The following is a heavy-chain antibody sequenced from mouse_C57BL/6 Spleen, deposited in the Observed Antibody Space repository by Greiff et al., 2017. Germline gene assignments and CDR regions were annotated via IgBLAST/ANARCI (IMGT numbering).Heavy chain of an antibody. CDR3: ASWGAQATFDY. Sequence: QVQLQESGAELVRPGASVKLSCKASGYTFTDYYINWVKQRPGQGLEWIARIDPGGGNTYYNEKFKGKATLTAEKSSSTAYMQLSSLTSEDSAVYFCASWGAQATFDYWGQGTTLTVSS. V-gene: IGHV1-76*01. J-gene: IGHJ2*01. CDR1: GYTFTDYY. D-gene: IGHD3-2*02. CDR2: IDPGGGNT.